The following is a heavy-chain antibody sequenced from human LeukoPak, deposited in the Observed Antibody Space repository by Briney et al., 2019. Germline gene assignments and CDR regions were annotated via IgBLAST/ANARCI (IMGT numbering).Heavy chain of an antibody. Sequence: GGSLRLPCAASGFTFSSYEMNWVRQAPGKGLEWVSYISSSGSTIYYADSVKGRFTISRDNAKNSLYLQMNSLRAEDTAVYYCARGGYYDSSGYYPYWGQGTLVTVSS. D-gene: IGHD3-22*01. J-gene: IGHJ4*02. CDR2: ISSSGSTI. CDR1: GFTFSSYE. CDR3: ARGGYYDSSGYYPY. V-gene: IGHV3-48*03.